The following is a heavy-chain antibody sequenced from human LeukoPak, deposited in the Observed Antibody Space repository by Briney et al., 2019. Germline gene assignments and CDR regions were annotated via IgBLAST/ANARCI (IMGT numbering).Heavy chain of an antibody. CDR2: IIPIFGTA. D-gene: IGHD6-6*01. CDR1: GYTFTSYG. J-gene: IGHJ4*02. V-gene: IGHV1-69*06. CDR3: ASPGIAARPFDY. Sequence: SVKVSCKASGYTFTSYGISWVRQAPGQGLEWMGGIIPIFGTANYAQKFQGRVTITADKSTSTAYMELSSLRSEDTAVYYCASPGIAARPFDYWGQGTLVTVSS.